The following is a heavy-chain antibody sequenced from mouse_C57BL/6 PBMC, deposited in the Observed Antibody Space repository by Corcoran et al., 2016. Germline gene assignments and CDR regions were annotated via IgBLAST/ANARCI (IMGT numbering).Heavy chain of an antibody. CDR1: GYTFTDYY. Sequence: QVQLQQSGPELVKPGASVKISCKASGYTFTDYYINWVKQRPGQGLEWIGWIFPGSGSTYYNEKFKGKATLTVDKSSSTAYMLLSSLTSEDSAVYFCARSKPIYYGNYDDVSFDYWGQGTTLTVSS. CDR3: ARSKPIYYGNYDDVSFDY. D-gene: IGHD2-1*01. J-gene: IGHJ2*01. CDR2: IFPGSGST. V-gene: IGHV1-75*01.